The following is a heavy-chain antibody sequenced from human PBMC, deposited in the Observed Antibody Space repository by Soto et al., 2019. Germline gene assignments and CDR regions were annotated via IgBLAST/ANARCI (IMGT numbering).Heavy chain of an antibody. D-gene: IGHD3-3*01. V-gene: IGHV4-34*01. CDR2: IIHSGST. CDR3: ARGPLTPIRFLDV. Sequence: SETLSLTCAVYGGSFSGYYWSWIRQPPGKGLEWIGEIIHSGSTNYNPSLKSRVTISVDTSRNQFSLKLGSVTAADTAVYYCARGPLTPIRFLDVWGQGTTVTVSS. CDR1: GGSFSGYY. J-gene: IGHJ6*02.